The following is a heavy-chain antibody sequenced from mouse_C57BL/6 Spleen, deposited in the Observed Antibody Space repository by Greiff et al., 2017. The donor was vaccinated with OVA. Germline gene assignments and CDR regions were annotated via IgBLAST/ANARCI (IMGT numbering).Heavy chain of an antibody. CDR1: GFTFSSYA. V-gene: IGHV5-4*01. CDR2: ISAGGSYP. CDR3: ARDEDYGSSYGY. D-gene: IGHD1-1*01. Sequence: EVKLVESGGGLVKPGGSLKLSCAASGFTFSSYAMSWVRQTPETRLEWVATISAGGSYPSYPDNVKGRFTISRDNAKNNLYLQMSHLKSEDTAMYYWARDEDYGSSYGYWGQGTTLTVSS. J-gene: IGHJ2*01.